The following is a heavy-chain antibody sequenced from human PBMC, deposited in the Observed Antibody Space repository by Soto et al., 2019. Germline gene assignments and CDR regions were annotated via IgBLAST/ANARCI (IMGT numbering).Heavy chain of an antibody. CDR1: GGTFSSYA. J-gene: IGHJ5*02. Sequence: SVKVSCKASGGTFSSYAISWVRQAPGQGLEWMGGIIPIFGTANYAQKFQGRVTITADKSTSTAYMELSSLRSEDTAVYYCARAYKWELLVRAWFDPWGQGTLVTVSS. CDR2: IIPIFGTA. D-gene: IGHD1-26*01. V-gene: IGHV1-69*06. CDR3: ARAYKWELLVRAWFDP.